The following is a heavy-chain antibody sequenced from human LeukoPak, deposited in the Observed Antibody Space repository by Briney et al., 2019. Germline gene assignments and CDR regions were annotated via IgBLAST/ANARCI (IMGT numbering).Heavy chain of an antibody. CDR1: GYIFIAYY. CDR3: AILNYGDHHPFRDY. CDR2: INPRNGDT. J-gene: IGHJ4*02. Sequence: ASVKVSCKGSGYIFIAYYMHWIRQAPRQGLEWMGWINPRNGDTTYAPKFQGRVTMTRDTSISTAYMDLGSLRSDDTAVYFCAILNYGDHHPFRDYWGQGSLVTVSS. D-gene: IGHD4-17*01. V-gene: IGHV1-2*02.